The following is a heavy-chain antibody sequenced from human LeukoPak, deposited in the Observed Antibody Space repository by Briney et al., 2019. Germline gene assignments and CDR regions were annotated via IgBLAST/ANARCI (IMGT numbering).Heavy chain of an antibody. CDR2: IKQDGSEK. Sequence: PAGSLRLSCAVSGFTFSHEWMNWVRQGQGKGLEWVACIKQDGSEKYYVDSVKGRFTISRDNAKNSLYLQMNSLRAEDTAVYFCVMSDYWGQGILATVSS. CDR1: GFTFSHEW. V-gene: IGHV3-7*05. CDR3: VMSDY. J-gene: IGHJ4*02.